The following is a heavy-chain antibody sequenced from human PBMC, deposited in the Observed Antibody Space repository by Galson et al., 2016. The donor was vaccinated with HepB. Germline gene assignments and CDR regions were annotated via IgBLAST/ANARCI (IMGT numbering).Heavy chain of an antibody. D-gene: IGHD3-10*01. CDR3: AKAKLWFGELLPGD. Sequence: SLRLSCAVSGFTFNSYAMTWVRQAPGKGLEWVSGISGSGGSTYYADSVKGRLTISRDNSKNTLYLQMNSLRAEDTAVYYCAKAKLWFGELLPGDWGQGTLVIVSS. CDR2: ISGSGGST. V-gene: IGHV3-23*01. CDR1: GFTFNSYA. J-gene: IGHJ4*02.